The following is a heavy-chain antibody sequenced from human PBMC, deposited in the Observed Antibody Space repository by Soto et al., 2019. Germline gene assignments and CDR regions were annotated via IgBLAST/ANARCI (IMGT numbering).Heavy chain of an antibody. CDR1: GFTLRSYA. Sequence: GGSLRLSCAASGFTLRSYAMNWVRQAPGKGLEWVSAISGSGGTTYYADSVKGRFTISRDSSKNTLFLQMNSLRAEDTALYYCAKDRDMAAAGMDLYYFYYWGQGTLVTGSS. CDR3: AKDRDMAAAGMDLYYFYY. V-gene: IGHV3-23*01. D-gene: IGHD6-13*01. J-gene: IGHJ4*02. CDR2: ISGSGGTT.